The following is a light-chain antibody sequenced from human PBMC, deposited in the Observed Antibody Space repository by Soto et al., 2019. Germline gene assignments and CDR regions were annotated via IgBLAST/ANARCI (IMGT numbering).Light chain of an antibody. CDR2: AAS. CDR3: QQSYSTPLA. J-gene: IGKJ4*01. V-gene: IGKV1-39*01. CDR1: QSISSY. Sequence: DIQMTQSPSSLSASVGDRVTITCRASQSISSYLNWYQQKPGKAPKLLIYAASSLQSGVPSRFSGSVSGTDFPLTISSLHPEDCATYYCQQSYSTPLAFGRGTKVDIK.